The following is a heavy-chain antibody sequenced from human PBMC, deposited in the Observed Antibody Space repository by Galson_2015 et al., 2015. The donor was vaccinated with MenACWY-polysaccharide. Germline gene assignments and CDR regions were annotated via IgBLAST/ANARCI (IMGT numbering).Heavy chain of an antibody. J-gene: IGHJ4*02. CDR3: ARAISGSKLES. V-gene: IGHV3-74*01. Sequence: SLRLPCEASGFTFNNYWMHWVRHAPGQGLVWVARIKSDGSTTNNADSVEGRFIISRDKAKNTLYLGMNSLRAEDTAVYYCARAISGSKLESWGQGSLVTVSS. D-gene: IGHD2-2*01. CDR1: GFTFNNYW. CDR2: IKSDGSTT.